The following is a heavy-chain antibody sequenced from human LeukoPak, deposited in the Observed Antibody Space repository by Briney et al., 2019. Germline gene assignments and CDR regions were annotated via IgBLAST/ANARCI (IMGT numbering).Heavy chain of an antibody. V-gene: IGHV3-74*01. D-gene: IGHD2-2*01. CDR3: ARDRASHFDF. CDR1: GFTFTDYW. CDR2: IKSDGSAA. Sequence: GGSLRLSCAASGFTFTDYWMHWVRQAPGKGLVWVSGIKSDGSAATYAGSVEGRFTISRDNAKNTLYLQMNRLRAEDTAVYYCARDRASHFDFWGQGTVVTVSS. J-gene: IGHJ4*02.